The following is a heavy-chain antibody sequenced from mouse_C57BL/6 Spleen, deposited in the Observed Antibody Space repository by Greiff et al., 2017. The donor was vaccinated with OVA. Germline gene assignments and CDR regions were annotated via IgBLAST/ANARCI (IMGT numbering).Heavy chain of an antibody. CDR3: ARGGDDGYRAWFAY. Sequence: EVKLVESGPGMVKPSQSLSLTCTVTGYSITSGYDWHWIRHFPGNKLEWMGYIRYSGSTNYNPSLKSRISITHDTSKYHCFLMLNSVTTEDTATDYCARGGDDGYRAWFAYWGQGTLVTVSA. J-gene: IGHJ3*01. V-gene: IGHV3-1*01. CDR1: GYSITSGYD. D-gene: IGHD2-3*01. CDR2: IRYSGST.